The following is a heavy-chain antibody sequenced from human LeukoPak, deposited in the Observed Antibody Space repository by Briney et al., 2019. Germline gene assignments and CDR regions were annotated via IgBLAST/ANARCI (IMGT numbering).Heavy chain of an antibody. J-gene: IGHJ6*04. CDR3: ARDGTATNYFYYGMDV. D-gene: IGHD4-17*01. CDR1: GFTFSDYY. Sequence: GGSLRLSCAASGFTFSDYYMSWIRQAPGKGLEWASHISSSSQTNYADSVKGRFTISRDNAKNSLYLQMHSLRAEDTAVYYCARDGTATNYFYYGMDVWGKGITVTVSS. CDR2: ISSSSQT. V-gene: IGHV3-11*06.